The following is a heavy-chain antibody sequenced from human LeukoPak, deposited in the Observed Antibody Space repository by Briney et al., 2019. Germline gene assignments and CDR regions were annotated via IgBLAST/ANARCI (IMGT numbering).Heavy chain of an antibody. CDR2: ISTTGVRT. Sequence: PGGSLRLSCAASGFTFNSYAMIWVRQAPGKGLESISSISTTGVRTYYADSVKGRFAISRDNSKNTLYLQMNSLRAEDTAVYYCAKILERELQYYYYGMDVWGQGTSVTVSS. CDR1: GFTFNSYA. CDR3: AKILERELQYYYYGMDV. V-gene: IGHV3-23*01. D-gene: IGHD5-24*01. J-gene: IGHJ6*02.